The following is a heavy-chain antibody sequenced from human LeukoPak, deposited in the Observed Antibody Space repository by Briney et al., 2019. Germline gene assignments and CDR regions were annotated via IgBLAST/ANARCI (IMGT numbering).Heavy chain of an antibody. CDR3: ARGTYDSSGGAFDI. Sequence: GGSLRLSCAASGFTFDDYGMSWVRQAPGKGLEWVSGINWNGGSTGYADSVKGRFTISRDNAKNSLYLQMNSLRAEDTALYHCARGTYDSSGGAFDIWGQGTMVTVSS. D-gene: IGHD3-22*01. CDR1: GFTFDDYG. J-gene: IGHJ3*02. V-gene: IGHV3-20*01. CDR2: INWNGGST.